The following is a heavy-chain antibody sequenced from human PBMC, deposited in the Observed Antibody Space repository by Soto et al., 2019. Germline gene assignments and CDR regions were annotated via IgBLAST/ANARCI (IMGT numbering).Heavy chain of an antibody. CDR1: RFTLSNYE. CDR2: ISSSGSTI. D-gene: IGHD3-16*01. CDR3: ARQATRTDYLIPRTYYYYGLDV. V-gene: IGHV3-48*03. J-gene: IGHJ6*02. Sequence: PGGSLRLSCAASRFTLSNYEMNWVRQAPGKGLEWVSYISSSGSTIYYADSVKGRFTISRDNAKSSLSLQMNSLRAEDTAVYYCARQATRTDYLIPRTYYYYGLDVWGQGTTVTVSS.